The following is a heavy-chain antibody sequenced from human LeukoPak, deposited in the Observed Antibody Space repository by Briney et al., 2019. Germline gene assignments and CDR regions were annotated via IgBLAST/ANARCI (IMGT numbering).Heavy chain of an antibody. CDR1: GFTFSSYS. D-gene: IGHD3-3*01. Sequence: GGSLRLSCAASGFTFSSYSMNWVRQAPGKGLEWVSSISSSSSYIYYADSVKGRFTISRDNAKNSLYLQMNSLRAEDTAVYYCARVSPSNSYYDFWSGYNPFDYWGQGTLVTVSS. CDR2: ISSSSSYI. CDR3: ARVSPSNSYYDFWSGYNPFDY. V-gene: IGHV3-21*01. J-gene: IGHJ4*02.